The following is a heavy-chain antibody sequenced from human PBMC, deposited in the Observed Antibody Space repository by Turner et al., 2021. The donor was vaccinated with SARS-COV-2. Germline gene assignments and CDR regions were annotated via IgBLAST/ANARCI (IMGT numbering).Heavy chain of an antibody. CDR3: ARVGSSWYGEIDY. Sequence: QVQLVESGGGVVQPGTPLRPSCEASGFNLRSYAMHWVRQAPGRGLEWVAVTPYDGSDQYYRDSVKGRFTISRDNSQNTLYLQMNSLRPEDTAVYYCARVGSSWYGEIDYWGQGTLVTVSS. CDR2: TPYDGSDQ. CDR1: GFNLRSYA. V-gene: IGHV3-30-3*01. D-gene: IGHD3-10*01. J-gene: IGHJ4*02.